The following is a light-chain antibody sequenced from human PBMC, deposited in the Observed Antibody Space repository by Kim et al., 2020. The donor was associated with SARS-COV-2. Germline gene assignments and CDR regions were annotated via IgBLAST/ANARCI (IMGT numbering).Light chain of an antibody. V-gene: IGKV3-20*01. CDR3: QQYETSSWT. J-gene: IGKJ1*01. CDR2: GTI. CDR1: QTIDINF. Sequence: APVETVTLSCRASQTIDINFLAWYQQKPGPAPRLLIYGTITRATGIPDRFRGRGSGTDFTLTISRLEPKDFAIYYCQQYETSSWTFGQGTKVDIK.